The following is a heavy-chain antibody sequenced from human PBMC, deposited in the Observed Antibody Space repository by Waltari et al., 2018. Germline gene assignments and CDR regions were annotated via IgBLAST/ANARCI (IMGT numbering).Heavy chain of an antibody. CDR3: ARGAYYYGSGSYFSS. Sequence: QLQLQESGSGLVKPSQTLSLTCAVSGGSISSGGYSWSWIRQPPGKGLEWIGYIYHSGSTYYNPSLKSRVTISVDMSKNQFSLKLSSVTAADTAVYYCARGAYYYGSGSYFSSWGQGTLVTVSS. CDR2: IYHSGST. CDR1: GGSISSGGYS. D-gene: IGHD3-10*01. J-gene: IGHJ4*02. V-gene: IGHV4-30-2*01.